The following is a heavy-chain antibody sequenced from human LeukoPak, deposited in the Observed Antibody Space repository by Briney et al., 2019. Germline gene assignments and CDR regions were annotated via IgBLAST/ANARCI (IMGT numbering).Heavy chain of an antibody. J-gene: IGHJ5*02. V-gene: IGHV4-38-2*02. D-gene: IGHD4-11*01. CDR2: IYHSGST. Sequence: PSETLSLTCTVSGYSISSGYYWGWIRQPPGKGLEWIGSIYHSGSTYYNPSLKSRVTISVDTSKNQFSLKLSSVTAADTAVYYCARGPDDYSNYNWFDPWGQGTLVTVSS. CDR3: ARGPDDYSNYNWFDP. CDR1: GYSISSGYY.